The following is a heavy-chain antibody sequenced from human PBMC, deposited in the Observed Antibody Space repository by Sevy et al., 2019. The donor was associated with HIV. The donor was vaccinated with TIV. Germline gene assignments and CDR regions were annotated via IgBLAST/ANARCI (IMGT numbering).Heavy chain of an antibody. D-gene: IGHD2-21*02. CDR1: GFTFSSYA. CDR3: AKLAYCGGDCYPKCAFDI. J-gene: IGHJ3*02. CDR2: ISGSGGST. V-gene: IGHV3-23*01. Sequence: GGSLRLSCAASGFTFSSYAMSWVRQAPGKGLEWVSAISGSGGSTYYADSVKGRFTISGDNSKNTLYLQMNSLRAEDTAVYYCAKLAYCGGDCYPKCAFDIWGQGTMVTVSS.